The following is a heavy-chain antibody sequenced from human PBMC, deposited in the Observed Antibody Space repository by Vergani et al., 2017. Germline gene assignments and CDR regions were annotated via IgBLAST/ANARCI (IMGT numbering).Heavy chain of an antibody. D-gene: IGHD3-22*01. V-gene: IGHV4-34*01. Sequence: QVQLQQWGAGLLKPSETLSLTCAVYGGSFSGYYWSWIRQPPGKGLEWIGEINHRGSTNYNPSLKSRVTISVDTSKNQFSLKLSSVTAADTAVYYCARDYLYDSSGYYQYYFDYWGQGTLVTVSS. CDR1: GGSFSGYY. CDR2: INHRGST. CDR3: ARDYLYDSSGYYQYYFDY. J-gene: IGHJ4*02.